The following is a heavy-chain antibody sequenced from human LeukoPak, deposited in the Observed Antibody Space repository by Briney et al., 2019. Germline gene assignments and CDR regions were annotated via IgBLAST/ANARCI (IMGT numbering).Heavy chain of an antibody. J-gene: IGHJ3*02. CDR1: GFTFSTYS. CDR3: ARGASVVAGNDNAFDI. CDR2: MSSASTYK. D-gene: IGHD6-19*01. V-gene: IGHV3-21*01. Sequence: GGSLRLFCVASGFTFSTYSMNWVRQAPGKGLEWVSSMSSASTYKYYADSVKGRFTISRDNARNSLYLQMNSLRAEDTAVYYCARGASVVAGNDNAFDIWGQGTMVTVSS.